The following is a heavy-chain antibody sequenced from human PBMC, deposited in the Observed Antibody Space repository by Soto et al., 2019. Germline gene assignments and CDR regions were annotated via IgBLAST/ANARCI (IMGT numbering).Heavy chain of an antibody. D-gene: IGHD3-10*01. CDR2: ISWNSGRI. CDR3: ARSGEFSASDYFGF. V-gene: IGHV3-9*01. CDR1: GFTFDDYG. J-gene: IGHJ4*02. Sequence: EVHLVQYGGGWVQPGRSLRLSCGASGFTFDDYGMQWVRQAPGKGLEWVSSISWNSGRIGYADSVKGRFTISRDNVKNSLYLQMNSLRAEDTALYYCARSGEFSASDYFGFWGQGTLVTVSS.